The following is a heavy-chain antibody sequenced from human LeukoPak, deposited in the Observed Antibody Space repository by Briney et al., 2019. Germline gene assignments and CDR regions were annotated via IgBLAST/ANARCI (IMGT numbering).Heavy chain of an antibody. CDR3: ARAPPITRGPFDP. J-gene: IGHJ5*02. CDR1: GYTFTGYY. Sequence: ASVKVSCKASGYTFTGYYMHWVRQAPGQGLEWMGWINPNSGGTIYAQKFQGRVTMARDTSISTVYMELSRLRSDDTAVYYCARAPPITRGPFDPWGQGTLVTVSS. CDR2: INPNSGGT. V-gene: IGHV1-2*02. D-gene: IGHD3-10*01.